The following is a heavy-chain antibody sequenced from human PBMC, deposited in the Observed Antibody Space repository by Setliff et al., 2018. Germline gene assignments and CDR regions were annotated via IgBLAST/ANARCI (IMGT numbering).Heavy chain of an antibody. Sequence: ASVRVSCKASADTFTGYYVHWVRQAPGQGLEWMGWINGNSGVTKYAQKFQGRVTMTSETSISIVYMDLTRLTSDDTAVYYCAQTKGFVDGYLDPWGQGTLVTVSS. CDR1: ADTFTGYY. J-gene: IGHJ5*02. V-gene: IGHV1-2*02. D-gene: IGHD2-21*02. CDR2: INGNSGVT. CDR3: AQTKGFVDGYLDP.